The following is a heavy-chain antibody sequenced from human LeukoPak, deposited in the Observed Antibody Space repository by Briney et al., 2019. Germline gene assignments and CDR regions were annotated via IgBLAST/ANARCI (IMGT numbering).Heavy chain of an antibody. Sequence: GGSLRLSCAASGFTFSDSYMTWVRQAPGKGVEWVAYISGSGHDINYSESAKGRFTISRDNAKNSLYLQMNSLRAEDTAVYYCAELGITMIGGVWGKGTTVTISS. V-gene: IGHV3-11*04. CDR3: AELGITMIGGV. CDR1: GFTFSDSY. D-gene: IGHD3-10*02. J-gene: IGHJ6*04. CDR2: ISGSGHDI.